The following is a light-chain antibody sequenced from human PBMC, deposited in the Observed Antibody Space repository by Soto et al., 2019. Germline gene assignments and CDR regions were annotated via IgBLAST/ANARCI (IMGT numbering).Light chain of an antibody. CDR3: SSYTSSNTRYV. CDR1: SSDVGGYNY. J-gene: IGLJ1*01. CDR2: DVS. V-gene: IGLV2-14*01. Sequence: QSALTQPASVSGSPGQSITISCTGTSSDVGGYNYVSWYQQHPGKAPKLMIYDVSSRPSGVSYRFSGSKSGNTASLTISGFQAEDEADYYCSSYTSSNTRYVFGTGTKLTVL.